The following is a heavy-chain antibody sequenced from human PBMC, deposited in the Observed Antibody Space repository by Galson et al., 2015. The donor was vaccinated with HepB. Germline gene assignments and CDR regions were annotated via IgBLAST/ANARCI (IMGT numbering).Heavy chain of an antibody. J-gene: IGHJ3*02. V-gene: IGHV1-3*01. Sequence: SVKVSSKASGYTFTSYAMHWVRQAPGQRLEWMGWINAGNGNTKYSQKFQGRVTITRDTSASTAYMELSSLRSEDTAVYYCASGIAAADAFDIWGQGTMVTVSS. CDR2: INAGNGNT. CDR1: GYTFTSYA. D-gene: IGHD6-13*01. CDR3: ASGIAAADAFDI.